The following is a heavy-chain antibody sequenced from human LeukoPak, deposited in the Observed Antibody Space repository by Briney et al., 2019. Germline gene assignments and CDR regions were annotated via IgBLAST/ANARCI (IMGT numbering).Heavy chain of an antibody. CDR1: GGSISSSSYY. V-gene: IGHV4-39*01. CDR3: ARLMAVAGTYYFDY. D-gene: IGHD6-19*01. Sequence: PSETLSLTCTVSGGSISSSSYYWGWIRQPPGKGLEWIGTIYYSGSLKSRVTISVDTSKNQFSLKLSSVTAAVTAVYYCARLMAVAGTYYFDYWGQGTLVTVSS. CDR2: IYYSG. J-gene: IGHJ4*02.